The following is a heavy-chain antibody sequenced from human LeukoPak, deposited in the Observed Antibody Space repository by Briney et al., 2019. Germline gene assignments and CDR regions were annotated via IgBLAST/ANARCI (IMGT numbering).Heavy chain of an antibody. D-gene: IGHD5-24*01. J-gene: IGHJ6*03. V-gene: IGHV3-11*04. CDR3: ARAGEMRYMDV. Sequence: GGSLRLSCEASGFTFSDYYMSWIRQAPGKGLEWVSHIKGSGPTTYYADSVRGRFTISRDNAKNSLFLQMNSLRVDDTAIYYCARAGEMRYMDVWGKGTAVAVSS. CDR2: IKGSGPTT. CDR1: GFTFSDYY.